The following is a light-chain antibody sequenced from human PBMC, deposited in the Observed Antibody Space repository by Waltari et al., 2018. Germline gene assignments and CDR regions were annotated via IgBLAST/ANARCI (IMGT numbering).Light chain of an antibody. CDR3: QQYDNLPSLT. CDR2: DAS. CDR1: QYISNY. V-gene: IGKV1-33*01. Sequence: DIQMTPSPSSLYASVGDRVPITCQASQYISNYLNWYQQKPGKAPKLLIYDASNLETGFPSRFSGSGSGTDFTFTISSLQPEDIATYYCQQYDNLPSLTFGGGTKVEIK. J-gene: IGKJ4*01.